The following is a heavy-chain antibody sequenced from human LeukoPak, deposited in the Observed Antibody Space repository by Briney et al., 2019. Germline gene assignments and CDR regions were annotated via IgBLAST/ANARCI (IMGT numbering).Heavy chain of an antibody. V-gene: IGHV3-30-3*01. CDR1: GFTVSSNY. CDR2: ISYDGSNK. CDR3: ARDLNHYFDY. Sequence: PGGSLRLSCAASGFTVSSNYMSWVRQAPGKGLEWMAVISYDGSNKYYAESVKGRFTISRDNSKNTLYLQMNSLRPEDTAVYYCARDLNHYFDYWGQGTLVTASS. J-gene: IGHJ4*02.